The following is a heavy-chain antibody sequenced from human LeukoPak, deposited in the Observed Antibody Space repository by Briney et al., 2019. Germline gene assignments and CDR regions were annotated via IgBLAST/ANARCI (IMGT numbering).Heavy chain of an antibody. Sequence: QPGGSLRLSCAASGFTFSSYWIHWVRQAPGKGLVWVSRINSDGSSTSYADSVKGRFTISRDNAKNTLYLQMNSLRAEDTAVYYCARGARYSSSWYLDYGDYPFDYWGQGTLVTVSS. V-gene: IGHV3-74*01. CDR2: INSDGSST. CDR3: ARGARYSSSWYLDYGDYPFDY. D-gene: IGHD6-13*01. J-gene: IGHJ4*02. CDR1: GFTFSSYW.